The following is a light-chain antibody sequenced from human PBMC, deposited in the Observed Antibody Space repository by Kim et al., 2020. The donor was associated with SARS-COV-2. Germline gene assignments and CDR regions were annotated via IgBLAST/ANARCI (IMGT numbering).Light chain of an antibody. CDR3: QQLNNYPRT. V-gene: IGKV1-9*01. J-gene: IGKJ1*01. CDR1: QGISTY. Sequence: ASVGDRVTITLRASQGISTYFSWYQQKPGRAPKLLIYAASTLQSGVPSRFSGRGSGTDFTLTISSLQPDDFATYYCQQLNNYPRTFGQGTKMDIK. CDR2: AAS.